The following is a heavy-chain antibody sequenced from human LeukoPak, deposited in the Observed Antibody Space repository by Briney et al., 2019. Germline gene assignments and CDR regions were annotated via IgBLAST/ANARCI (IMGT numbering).Heavy chain of an antibody. D-gene: IGHD3-22*01. CDR1: GGSISSYY. CDR3: ARGMYYDSSGLYYMDV. CDR2: IYYSGST. J-gene: IGHJ6*03. V-gene: IGHV4-59*01. Sequence: SEALSLTCTVSGGSISSYYWSWIRQPPGKGLEWIGNIYYSGSTNYKPSLKSRFTISVDTSKNQFSLKLSSVTAADTAVYYCARGMYYDSSGLYYMDVWGKGTTVTISS.